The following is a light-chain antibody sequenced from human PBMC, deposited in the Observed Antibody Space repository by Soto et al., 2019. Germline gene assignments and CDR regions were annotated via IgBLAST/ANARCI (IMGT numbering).Light chain of an antibody. J-gene: IGLJ3*02. V-gene: IGLV2-23*01. CDR1: NRDVGSYNL. CDR2: EGS. Sequence: QSALTQPASVSGSPGQSITISCTGTNRDVGSYNLVSWYQQHPAKAPKLMIFEGSKRPSGVSNRFSGSKSGKTASLTISGLQAEDVADYYCCSYAGSSTLVFGGGTKLTVL. CDR3: CSYAGSSTLV.